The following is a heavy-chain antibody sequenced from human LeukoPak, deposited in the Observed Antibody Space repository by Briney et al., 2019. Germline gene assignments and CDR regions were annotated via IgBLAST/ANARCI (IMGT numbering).Heavy chain of an antibody. J-gene: IGHJ4*02. Sequence: GGSLRLSCAASGFTFSSYSMNWVRQAPGKGLEWVSYISSSSSTIYYADSVKGRFTISRDNAKNSLYLHINSLRDEDTAVYYCLIGNYGGNSPFDYWGQGTLVTVSS. CDR1: GFTFSSYS. CDR2: ISSSSSTI. CDR3: LIGNYGGNSPFDY. V-gene: IGHV3-48*02. D-gene: IGHD4-23*01.